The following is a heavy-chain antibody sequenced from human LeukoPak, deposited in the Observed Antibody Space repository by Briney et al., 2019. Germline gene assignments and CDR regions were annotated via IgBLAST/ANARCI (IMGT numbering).Heavy chain of an antibody. D-gene: IGHD3-22*01. CDR3: AREPTADSNGYYFDY. J-gene: IGHJ4*02. Sequence: PGASLRLSCAASGFTFSDYYMSWIRQAPGKGLEWVSYISSSSSYTNYADSVKGRFTISRDNAKNSLYMQMNSLRAEDTAVYYCAREPTADSNGYYFDYWGQGTLVTVSS. CDR2: ISSSSSYT. CDR1: GFTFSDYY. V-gene: IGHV3-11*06.